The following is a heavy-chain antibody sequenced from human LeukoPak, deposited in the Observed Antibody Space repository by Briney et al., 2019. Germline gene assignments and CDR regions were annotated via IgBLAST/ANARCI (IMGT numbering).Heavy chain of an antibody. CDR1: GFTFSSYT. J-gene: IGHJ3*02. V-gene: IGHV3-23*01. Sequence: GGSLRLSCAASGFTFSSYTMNWVRQAPGMGLEWVSAISCSSDNTNYADSVKGRFTVSRDISKNTLYLQMNSLRAEDTALYHCARALGLYHDAFDIWGQGTMVTVSS. CDR2: ISCSSDNT. CDR3: ARALGLYHDAFDI. D-gene: IGHD2/OR15-2a*01.